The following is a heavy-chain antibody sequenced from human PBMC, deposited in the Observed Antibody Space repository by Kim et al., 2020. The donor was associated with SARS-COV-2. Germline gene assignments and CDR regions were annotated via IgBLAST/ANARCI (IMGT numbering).Heavy chain of an antibody. J-gene: IGHJ2*01. V-gene: IGHV3-73*01. Sequence: GGSLRLSCAASGFTFSGSAMHWVRQASGKGLEWVGRIRSKANSYATAYAASVKGRFTISRDDSKNTAYLQMNSLKTEDTAVYYCTRHGCSSTSCYFDWYFDLWGRGTLVTVSS. CDR3: TRHGCSSTSCYFDWYFDL. CDR1: GFTFSGSA. D-gene: IGHD2-2*01. CDR2: IRSKANSYAT.